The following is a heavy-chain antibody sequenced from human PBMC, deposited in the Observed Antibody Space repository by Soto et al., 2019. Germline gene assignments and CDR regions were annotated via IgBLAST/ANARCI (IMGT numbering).Heavy chain of an antibody. CDR1: GFTVSSNY. D-gene: IGHD3-22*01. CDR3: ARDRGSSGYFTWDAFDI. CDR2: IYSAGNT. Sequence: HPGGSLRLSCAASGFTVSSNYMSWVRQAPGKGPEWISIIYSAGNTYYADSVKGRFTISRDNSKNTLNLQMNSLTAEDTAVYYCARDRGSSGYFTWDAFDIWGQGTMVTVSS. V-gene: IGHV3-66*01. J-gene: IGHJ3*02.